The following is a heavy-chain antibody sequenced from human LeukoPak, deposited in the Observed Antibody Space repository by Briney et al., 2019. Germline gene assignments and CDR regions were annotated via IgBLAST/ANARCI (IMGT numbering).Heavy chain of an antibody. Sequence: GGSLRLSCTASGFTFGDYAMSWFRQAPGKGLEWVGFIRSKAYGGTTEYAASVKGRFTISRDDSKSIAYLQMNSLKTEDTAVYYCTRVRYYGSRPDYYYMDVWGKGTTVTVSS. CDR2: IRSKAYGGTT. CDR3: TRVRYYGSRPDYYYMDV. J-gene: IGHJ6*03. V-gene: IGHV3-49*03. CDR1: GFTFGDYA. D-gene: IGHD3-10*01.